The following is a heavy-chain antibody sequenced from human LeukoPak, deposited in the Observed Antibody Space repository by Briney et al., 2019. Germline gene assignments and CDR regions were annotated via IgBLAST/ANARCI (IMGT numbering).Heavy chain of an antibody. CDR1: GGTFSSYA. Sequence: ASVKVSCKASGGTFSSYAISWVRQAPGQGLEWMGGIIPIFGTANYAQKFQGRVTITTDESTSTAYMELSSLRSEDTAVYYCARVCCYLGNWFDPWGQGTLVTVSS. CDR2: IIPIFGTA. D-gene: IGHD3-16*01. V-gene: IGHV1-69*05. CDR3: ARVCCYLGNWFDP. J-gene: IGHJ5*02.